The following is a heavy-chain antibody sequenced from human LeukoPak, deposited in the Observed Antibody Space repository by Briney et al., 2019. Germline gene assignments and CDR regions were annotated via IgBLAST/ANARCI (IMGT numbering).Heavy chain of an antibody. CDR2: MNPNSGNT. CDR1: GYTFTSYD. V-gene: IGHV1-8*01. CDR3: ARGYYGGNLRFGY. Sequence: ASVTVSCTASGYTFTSYDINWVRQAPGQGLEWMGWMNPNSGNTGYAQKFQGRVTMTRNTSISTAYMELSSLRSEDTAVYYCARGYYGGNLRFGYWGQGTLVTVSS. D-gene: IGHD4-23*01. J-gene: IGHJ4*02.